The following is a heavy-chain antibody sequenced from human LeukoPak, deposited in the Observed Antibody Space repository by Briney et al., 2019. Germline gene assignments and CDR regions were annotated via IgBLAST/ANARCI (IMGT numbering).Heavy chain of an antibody. V-gene: IGHV4-59*08. D-gene: IGHD1-1*01. CDR1: GGPLNGYY. J-gene: IGHJ2*01. CDR3: AGGYKYWYFDL. Sequence: PSETLSLICTVSGGPLNGYYWRWIRQPPGKGLVWIGYIYYGGTTNYNPSLQGRLTISVDTSKSQFSLKLSSVTAADTAVYYCAGGYKYWYFDLWGRGTLVAVSS. CDR2: IYYGGTT.